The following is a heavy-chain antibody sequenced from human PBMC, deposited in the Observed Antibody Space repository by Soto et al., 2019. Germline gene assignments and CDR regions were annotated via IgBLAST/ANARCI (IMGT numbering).Heavy chain of an antibody. CDR2: IIPILGVT. Sequence: QVQLVQSGAEVKKPGSSVKVSCKASGGTFSSYSISWVRQAPGQGLEWMGRIIPILGVTNYAQKFQGRVTITVDKSTTTAYMELSSLRSEDTAVYYCGSAATGYFYMDVWGKGTTVTVSS. D-gene: IGHD2-15*01. J-gene: IGHJ6*03. CDR3: GSAATGYFYMDV. V-gene: IGHV1-69*02. CDR1: GGTFSSYS.